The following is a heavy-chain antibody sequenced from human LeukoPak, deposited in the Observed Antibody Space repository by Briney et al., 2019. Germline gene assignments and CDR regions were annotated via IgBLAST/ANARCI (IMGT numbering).Heavy chain of an antibody. CDR3: ARLSIGRDDY. Sequence: ASVKVSCKASGYTFTSYDINWVRQATGQGLEWMGWMNPNSGNTGYAQKFQGRVTMTRDTSTSTVYMELSSLRSEDTAVYYCARLSIGRDDYWGQGTLVTVSS. CDR1: GYTFTSYD. V-gene: IGHV1-8*01. CDR2: MNPNSGNT. J-gene: IGHJ4*02. D-gene: IGHD1-26*01.